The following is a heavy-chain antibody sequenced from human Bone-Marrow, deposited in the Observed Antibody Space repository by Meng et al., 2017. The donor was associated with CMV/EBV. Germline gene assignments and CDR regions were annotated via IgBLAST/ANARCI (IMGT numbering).Heavy chain of an antibody. Sequence: SVKVSCKASGGSFSSYAISWVRQAPGQGLEWMGGIIPILGIANYAQKFQGRVTITADKSTSTAYMELSSLRSEDTAVYYCARWVAAAGTVGYYYYGMDVWGQGTTVTVSS. CDR3: ARWVAAAGTVGYYYYGMDV. J-gene: IGHJ6*02. CDR2: IIPILGIA. CDR1: GGSFSSYA. D-gene: IGHD6-13*01. V-gene: IGHV1-69*10.